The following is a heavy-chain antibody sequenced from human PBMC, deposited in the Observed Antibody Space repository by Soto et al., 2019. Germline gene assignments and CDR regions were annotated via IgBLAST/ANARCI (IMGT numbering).Heavy chain of an antibody. CDR2: IYYSGDT. J-gene: IGHJ4*02. CDR1: GDSISSSRYY. V-gene: IGHV4-39*01. Sequence: SETLSLTCTVSGDSISSSRYYWGWIRQPPGKGLEWIGNIYYSGDTYFNPSLKSRVTIFMDASKKQFSLKLSSVTAADTAMYYCARQGSNFWSGYYLDYWGPGILVTVSS. D-gene: IGHD3-3*01. CDR3: ARQGSNFWSGYYLDY.